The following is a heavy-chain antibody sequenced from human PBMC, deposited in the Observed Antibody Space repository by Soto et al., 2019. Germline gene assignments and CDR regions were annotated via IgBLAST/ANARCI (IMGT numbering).Heavy chain of an antibody. CDR1: GGSFSRFY. D-gene: IGHD3-22*01. V-gene: IGHV4-34*01. Sequence: SETLSLTCALSGGSFSRFYCSWIRQPPGLGLEWIGEINHRGSTSYNSSLKGRVTISIDTSKRQFSLKLNSVTSADTAVYYCASRAKHDYDSSGPDFDSWGQGIQVTVSS. CDR2: INHRGST. J-gene: IGHJ4*02. CDR3: ASRAKHDYDSSGPDFDS.